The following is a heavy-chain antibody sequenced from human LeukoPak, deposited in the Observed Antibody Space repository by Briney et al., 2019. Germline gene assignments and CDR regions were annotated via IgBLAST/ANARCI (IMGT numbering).Heavy chain of an antibody. D-gene: IGHD3-10*01. Sequence: ASVKVSCKASGYRFTDYWIQWVRQAPGQGLEWMGWINTNTGGTVYAQKFQGRVTMTRDTSLTTSFMDLSRLTSDDTAVYYCARGGSFHEFDIWGQGTMVIVSS. CDR2: INTNTGGT. J-gene: IGHJ3*02. CDR3: ARGGSFHEFDI. V-gene: IGHV1-2*02. CDR1: GYRFTDYW.